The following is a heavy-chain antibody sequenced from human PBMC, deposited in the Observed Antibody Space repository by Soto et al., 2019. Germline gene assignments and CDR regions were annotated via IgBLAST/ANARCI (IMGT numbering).Heavy chain of an antibody. CDR3: ASGGLWLGEFYHAFDI. D-gene: IGHD3-10*01. J-gene: IGHJ3*02. Sequence: SETLSLTCTVSGGSISSSSYYWGWIRQPPGKGLEWIGSIYYSGSTYYNPSLKSRVTISVDTSKNQFSLKLSSVTAADTAVYYCASGGLWLGEFYHAFDIWGQGTMVTVSS. V-gene: IGHV4-39*01. CDR2: IYYSGST. CDR1: GGSISSSSYY.